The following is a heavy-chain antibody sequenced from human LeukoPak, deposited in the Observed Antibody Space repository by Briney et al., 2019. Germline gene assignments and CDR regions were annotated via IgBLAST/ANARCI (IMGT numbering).Heavy chain of an antibody. D-gene: IGHD3-10*01. CDR3: ARDPSFGEYPPYYYGIDV. V-gene: IGHV1-69*04. CDR1: GYTFTSYD. J-gene: IGHJ6*02. CDR2: IIPILGIT. Sequence: GASVKVSCKASGYTFTSYDISWVRQAPGQGLEWMGRIIPILGITNDAQKFQGRVTIIADKSTSTAFMELSSLRSEDTAVYYCARDPSFGEYPPYYYGIDVWGQGTTVTVSS.